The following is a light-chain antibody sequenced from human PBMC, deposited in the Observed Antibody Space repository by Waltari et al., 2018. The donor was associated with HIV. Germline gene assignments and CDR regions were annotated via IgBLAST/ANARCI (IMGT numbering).Light chain of an antibody. CDR2: END. V-gene: IGLV1-51*02. CDR1: RSNIGGGS. J-gene: IGLJ3*02. Sequence: QSMLTQPPSVSAAPGQKVTIPCSGSRSNIGGGSVSWFLQLPGAAPKPLIYENDKRPAGIPDRFSGSKSGTSATLAITGLQTGDEAVYYCGAWDTYLQTLVFGGGTKLAVL. CDR3: GAWDTYLQTLV.